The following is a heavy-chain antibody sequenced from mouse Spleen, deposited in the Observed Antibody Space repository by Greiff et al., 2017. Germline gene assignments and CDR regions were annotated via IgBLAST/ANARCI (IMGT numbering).Heavy chain of an antibody. V-gene: IGHV1-42*01. CDR2: INPSTGGT. J-gene: IGHJ2*01. Sequence: VHVKQSGPELVKPGASVKISCKASGYSFTGYYMNWVKQSPEKSLEWIGEINPSTGGTTYNQKFKAKAALTVDKSSSTAYMQLKSLTSEDSAVYYCARRAHFDYWGQGTTLTVSS. D-gene: IGHD3-3*01. CDR1: GYSFTGYY. CDR3: ARRAHFDY.